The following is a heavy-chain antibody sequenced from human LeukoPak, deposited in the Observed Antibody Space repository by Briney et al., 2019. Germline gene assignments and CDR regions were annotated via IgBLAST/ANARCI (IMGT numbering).Heavy chain of an antibody. V-gene: IGHV3-23*01. Sequence: GGSLRLSCAVARFTFSNYGMGWVRQAPGKGLEWVSGISGSGGSTYYADSVKGRFTFFGDNSRNTLYLQMSSLRAEVTAVYYCAKARNSDYRFGFDIWGQRTMVTVSS. J-gene: IGHJ3*02. CDR1: RFTFSNYG. CDR3: AKARNSDYRFGFDI. CDR2: ISGSGGST. D-gene: IGHD4-11*01.